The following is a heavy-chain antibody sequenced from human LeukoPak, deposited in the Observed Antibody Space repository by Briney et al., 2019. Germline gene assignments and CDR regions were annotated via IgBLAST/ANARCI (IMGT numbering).Heavy chain of an antibody. Sequence: GESLKISCKGSGYSFTSYWIGWVRQMPGKGLEWMGIIYPGDSDTRYSPSFQGQVTISADKSISTAYLQWSSLKASGTAMYYCARDGGYEGGSFYFDYWGQGTLVTVSS. V-gene: IGHV5-51*01. CDR3: ARDGGYEGGSFYFDY. CDR2: IYPGDSDT. CDR1: GYSFTSYW. D-gene: IGHD4-17*01. J-gene: IGHJ4*02.